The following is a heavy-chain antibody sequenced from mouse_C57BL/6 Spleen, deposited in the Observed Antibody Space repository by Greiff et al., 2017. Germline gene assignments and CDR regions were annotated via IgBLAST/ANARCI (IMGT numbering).Heavy chain of an antibody. J-gene: IGHJ4*01. CDR1: GFSFNTYA. CDR3: VRQRDPYYAMDY. Sequence: EVQGVESGGGLVQPKGSLKLSCAASGFSFNTYAMNWVRQAPGKGLEWVARIRSKSNNYATYYADSVKDRFTISRDDSESMLYLQMNNLKTEDTAMDYCVRQRDPYYAMDYWGQGTSVTVSA. CDR2: IRSKSNNYAT. V-gene: IGHV10-1*01.